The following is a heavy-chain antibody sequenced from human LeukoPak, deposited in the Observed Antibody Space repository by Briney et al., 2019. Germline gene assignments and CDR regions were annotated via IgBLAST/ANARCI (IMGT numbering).Heavy chain of an antibody. Sequence: SETLSLTCTVSGGSISSGGYYWSWIRQYPGKGLEWIGYIYYSGSTNYNPSLKSRVTISVDTSKDQFSLKLSSVTAADTAVYYCARGYYYGSGSYNWFDPWGQGTLVTVSS. CDR2: IYYSGST. D-gene: IGHD3-10*01. CDR3: ARGYYYGSGSYNWFDP. V-gene: IGHV4-61*08. J-gene: IGHJ5*02. CDR1: GGSISSGGYY.